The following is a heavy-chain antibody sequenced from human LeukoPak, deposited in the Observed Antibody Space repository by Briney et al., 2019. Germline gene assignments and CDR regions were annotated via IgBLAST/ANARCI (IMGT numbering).Heavy chain of an antibody. V-gene: IGHV3-48*03. J-gene: IGHJ5*02. CDR3: VRSFGFDP. CDR1: GFPFSTYE. Sequence: PGGSLRLSCATSGFPFSTYEMNWVRQAPGKGLEWVSYISSSGTTIFYADSVKGRFTISRDNAKNSLSLQMNSLRVEDTAFYYCVRSFGFDPWGQGTLVTVSS. CDR2: ISSSGTTI.